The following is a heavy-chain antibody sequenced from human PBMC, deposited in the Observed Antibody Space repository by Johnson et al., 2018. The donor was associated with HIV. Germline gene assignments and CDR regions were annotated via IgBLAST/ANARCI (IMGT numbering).Heavy chain of an antibody. Sequence: QVQLVESGGGVARPGGSLRLSCAASGFTFSNYAMHWVRQAPGKGLEWVAVISYDGSEKYYADSVKGRFTISRDSSKNTLYLQVNSLRAEDTAVYYCVRGGQWGATDAFDVWGQGTMVTVSS. CDR2: ISYDGSEK. CDR3: VRGGQWGATDAFDV. V-gene: IGHV3-30*04. J-gene: IGHJ3*01. D-gene: IGHD6-19*01. CDR1: GFTFSNYA.